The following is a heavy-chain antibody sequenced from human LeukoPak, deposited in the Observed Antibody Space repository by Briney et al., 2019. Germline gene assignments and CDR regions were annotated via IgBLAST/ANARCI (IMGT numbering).Heavy chain of an antibody. Sequence: SETLSLTCTVSGGSISSSSYYWGWIRQPPGKGLEWIGSIYYSGSTYYNPSLKSRVTISVDTSKNQFSLKLSSVTAADTAVYYCARVRGPLWFGEILLWGRGTLVTVSS. CDR2: IYYSGST. V-gene: IGHV4-39*07. CDR3: ARVRGPLWFGEILL. J-gene: IGHJ2*01. D-gene: IGHD3-10*01. CDR1: GGSISSSSYY.